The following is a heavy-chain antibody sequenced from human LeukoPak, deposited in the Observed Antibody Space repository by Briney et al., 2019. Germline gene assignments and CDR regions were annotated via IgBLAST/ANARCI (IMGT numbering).Heavy chain of an antibody. D-gene: IGHD5-18*01. CDR3: ARYSYGYFDY. CDR1: GFTFSSYW. J-gene: IGHJ4*02. V-gene: IGHV3-74*01. CDR2: INSDGSST. Sequence: PGGSLRLSCAASGFTFSSYWMHWVRHAPGKGQVRVSRINSDGSSTSYADSAKGRFTISRDNAKNTLYLQMNSLRAEDTAVYYCARYSYGYFDYWGQGTLVTVSS.